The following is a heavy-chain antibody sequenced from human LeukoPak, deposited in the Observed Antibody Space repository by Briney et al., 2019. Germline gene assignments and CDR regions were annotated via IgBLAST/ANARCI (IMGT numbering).Heavy chain of an antibody. J-gene: IGHJ5*02. D-gene: IGHD4-17*01. CDR1: GFSFSSYG. V-gene: IGHV3-30*03. CDR2: ISYDGRNK. CDR3: ARDNYYGDTNWFDP. Sequence: PGGSLRLSCAASGFSFSSYGMHWVRQAPGKGLEWVAVISYDGRNKYYADSVKGRFTISRDNSKNTLYLQMNSLRAEDTAVYYCARDNYYGDTNWFDPWGQGTLVTVSS.